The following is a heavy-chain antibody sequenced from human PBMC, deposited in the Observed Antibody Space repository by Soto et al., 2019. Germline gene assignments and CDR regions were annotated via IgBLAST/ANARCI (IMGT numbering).Heavy chain of an antibody. CDR3: ARVSGGMKGYSYGYWYFDL. J-gene: IGHJ2*01. Sequence: QVQLVQSGAEVKKPGSSVKVSCKASGGTFSSYAIGWVRQAPGQGLEWMGGIIPIFGTANYAQKFQGRVTITADESTSTAYMELSSLRSEDTAVYYCARVSGGMKGYSYGYWYFDLWGRGTLVTVSS. CDR1: GGTFSSYA. CDR2: IIPIFGTA. V-gene: IGHV1-69*01. D-gene: IGHD5-18*01.